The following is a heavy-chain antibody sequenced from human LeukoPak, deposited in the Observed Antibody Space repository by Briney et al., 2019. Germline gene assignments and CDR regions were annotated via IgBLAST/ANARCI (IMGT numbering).Heavy chain of an antibody. J-gene: IGHJ5*02. Sequence: GGSLSLSCAASGFTFSSYSMNWVRKAQGKGLEWVSSISSSRSYINYADSARGRFTISRDNAKNSLYLQMNSLRAEDTAVYYCARDRATALTNWFDPWGQGTLVTVSS. V-gene: IGHV3-21*01. CDR2: ISSSRSYI. CDR3: ARDRATALTNWFDP. CDR1: GFTFSSYS. D-gene: IGHD5-24*01.